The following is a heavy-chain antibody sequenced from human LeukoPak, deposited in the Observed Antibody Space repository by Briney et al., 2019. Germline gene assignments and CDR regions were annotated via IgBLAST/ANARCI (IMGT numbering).Heavy chain of an antibody. V-gene: IGHV4-38-2*02. CDR1: GYSISSGHY. Sequence: PSETLSLTCTVSGYSISSGHYWGWVRQPPGKGLEWIGSIYHSGNTYCNPSRKSRVTISVDTSKNQFSLNLSSVTAADTAVYYCARHGYIAVAGTVDYWGQGTLITVSS. CDR2: IYHSGNT. D-gene: IGHD6-19*01. J-gene: IGHJ4*02. CDR3: ARHGYIAVAGTVDY.